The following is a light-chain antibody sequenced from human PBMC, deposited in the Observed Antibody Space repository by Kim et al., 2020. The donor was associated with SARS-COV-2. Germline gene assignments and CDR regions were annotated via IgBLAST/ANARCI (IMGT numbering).Light chain of an antibody. CDR1: SGSIASKY. CDR3: QSYDSDNHVI. V-gene: IGLV6-57*03. Sequence: KTVITSCTRNSGSIASKYVQWYQQRPGSAPTTVIYEDKQRPSGVPDRFSGSIDSSSNSASLTISGLKTEDEADYYCQSYDSDNHVIFGGGTQLTVL. J-gene: IGLJ2*01. CDR2: EDK.